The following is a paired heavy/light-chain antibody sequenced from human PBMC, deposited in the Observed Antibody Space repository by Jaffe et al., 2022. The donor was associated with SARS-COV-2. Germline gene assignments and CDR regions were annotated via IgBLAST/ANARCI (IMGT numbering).Heavy chain of an antibody. D-gene: IGHD2-15*01. Sequence: QLQLQESGPGLVKPSETLSLTCTVSGGSFSSSTSYWGWIRQPPGKGLEWIASIYYSGSTYYNPSLRSRVTISVDTSKNQFSLKLNSVTAADTAVYYCARHTYLLFLNWFDPWGQGTLVTVSS. V-gene: IGHV4-39*01. CDR1: GGSFSSSTSY. CDR2: IYYSGST. CDR3: ARHTYLLFLNWFDP. J-gene: IGHJ5*02.
Light chain of an antibody. Sequence: DIVMTQSPDSLAVSLGERATINCKSSQSILYSSSKKNSLSWYQQKPGQPPKLLIYWASIRESGVPDRFSGSGSGTDFTLTINSLQAEDVAVYYCQQYYSSPYTFGQGTKLEIK. J-gene: IGKJ2*01. CDR3: QQYYSSPYT. V-gene: IGKV4-1*01. CDR2: WAS. CDR1: QSILYSSSKKNS.